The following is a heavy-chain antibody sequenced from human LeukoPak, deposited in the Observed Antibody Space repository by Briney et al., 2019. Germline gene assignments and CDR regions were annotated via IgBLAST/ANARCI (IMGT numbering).Heavy chain of an antibody. CDR3: AKGAEGYGDYIN. J-gene: IGHJ4*02. Sequence: GGSLRLSCAASGFTFSSYGMSWVRQAPGKGLEWVSTISGSGGSTYYADSVKDRFTISRDNSKSTLYLQMSSLRAEDTAVYYCAKGAEGYGDYINWGQGTLVTVSS. CDR1: GFTFSSYG. V-gene: IGHV3-23*01. D-gene: IGHD4-17*01. CDR2: ISGSGGST.